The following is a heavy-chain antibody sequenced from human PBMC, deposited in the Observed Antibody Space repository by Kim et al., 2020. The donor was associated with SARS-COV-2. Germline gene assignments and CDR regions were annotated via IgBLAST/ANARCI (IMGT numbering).Heavy chain of an antibody. Sequence: GGSLRLSCAASGFTFDDYAMHWVRQAPGKGLEWVSLISGDGGSTYYADSVKGRFSIARDNSKNSLSLQMNSLRTEDTALYYCAKDRAYYYDSSGYTPDGFDYWGQGTLVTVSS. CDR3: AKDRAYYYDSSGYTPDGFDY. V-gene: IGHV3-43*02. D-gene: IGHD3-22*01. CDR2: ISGDGGST. CDR1: GFTFDDYA. J-gene: IGHJ4*02.